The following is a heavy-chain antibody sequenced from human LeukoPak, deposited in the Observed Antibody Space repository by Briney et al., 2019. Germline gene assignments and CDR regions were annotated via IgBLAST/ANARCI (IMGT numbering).Heavy chain of an antibody. CDR3: SRFARTPEGGSGWCNWFDA. V-gene: IGHV3-23*01. CDR2: IRLSGGDT. Sequence: GGSLRPSCAASGFTIRDYAMNWVRQAPGKGLEGVSTIRLSGGDTVYADSAMGRFTISRDSSKNTVYLQMRGLRAEDTALYYCSRFARTPEGGSGWCNWFDAWGQGTLVTVS. CDR1: GFTIRDYA. D-gene: IGHD6-19*01. J-gene: IGHJ5*02.